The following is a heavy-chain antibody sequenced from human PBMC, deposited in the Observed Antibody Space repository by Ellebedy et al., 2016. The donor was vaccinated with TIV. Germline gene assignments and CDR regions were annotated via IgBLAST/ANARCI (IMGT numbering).Heavy chain of an antibody. J-gene: IGHJ4*02. CDR3: AKSRANDFYENRGYHYYFDA. V-gene: IGHV3-23*01. D-gene: IGHD2/OR15-2a*01. CDR1: GFTFSIHA. Sequence: GGSLRLSXVASGFTFSIHAMTWVRQAPGKGLEWLSSISGSDGTTHNAESVKGRFTISRDNSKNTVYLHMSSLRADDSAVYYCAKSRANDFYENRGYHYYFDAWGQGTRVTVSS. CDR2: ISGSDGTT.